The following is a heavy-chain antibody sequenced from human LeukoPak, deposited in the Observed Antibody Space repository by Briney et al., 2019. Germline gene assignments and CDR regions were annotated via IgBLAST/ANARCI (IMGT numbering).Heavy chain of an antibody. CDR3: ATDNSYGSGSYYT. D-gene: IGHD3-10*01. CDR1: GGSISSSSHY. Sequence: SETLSLTCTVSGGSISSSSHYWGWIRQPPGKGLEWIGSGSTYYNPSLKSRVTISVDTSKNQFSLKLSSVTAADTAVYYCATDNSYGSGSYYTWGQGTLVTVSS. J-gene: IGHJ4*02. CDR2: GST. V-gene: IGHV4-39*07.